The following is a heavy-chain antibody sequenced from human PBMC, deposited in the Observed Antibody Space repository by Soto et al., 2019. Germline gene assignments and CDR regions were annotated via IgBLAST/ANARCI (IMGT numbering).Heavy chain of an antibody. D-gene: IGHD1-26*01. CDR3: AKLLGGGATPYYYYYGMDV. V-gene: IGHV3-30*18. CDR1: GFTFSSYG. Sequence: QVQLAESGGGVVQPGRSLRLSCAASGFTFSSYGMHWVRQAPGKGLEWVAVISYDGSNKYYADSVKGRFTISRDNSKNTLYLQMNSLRAEDTAVYYCAKLLGGGATPYYYYYGMDVWGQGTTVTVSS. CDR2: ISYDGSNK. J-gene: IGHJ6*02.